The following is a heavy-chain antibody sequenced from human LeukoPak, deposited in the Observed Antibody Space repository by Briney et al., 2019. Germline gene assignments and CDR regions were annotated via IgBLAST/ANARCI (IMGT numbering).Heavy chain of an antibody. CDR3: ARGVGYSYFDY. CDR1: GGALSGYY. J-gene: IGHJ4*02. D-gene: IGHD5-18*01. Sequence: PSETLSLTCALYGGALSGYYGSWIRQPPGNGLEWIGEINHSGSTSYNPSLKSRVNISVDTSKNQFSLKLSSGTAADTAVYYCARGVGYSYFDYWGQGTLVTVSS. V-gene: IGHV4-34*01. CDR2: INHSGST.